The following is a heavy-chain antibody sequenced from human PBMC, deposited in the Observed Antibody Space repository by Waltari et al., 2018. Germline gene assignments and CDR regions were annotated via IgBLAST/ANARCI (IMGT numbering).Heavy chain of an antibody. Sequence: QVQLVQSGAEVKKPGASVKVSCKASGYTFTSYYMHWVRQAPGQGLGWMGIINPRGGSTSYAQKFQGRVTMTRDTSTSTVYMELSSLRSEDTAVYYCARASGRNWNPVDFQHWGQGTLVTVSS. CDR2: INPRGGST. CDR3: ARASGRNWNPVDFQH. V-gene: IGHV1-46*01. CDR1: GYTFTSYY. D-gene: IGHD1-20*01. J-gene: IGHJ1*01.